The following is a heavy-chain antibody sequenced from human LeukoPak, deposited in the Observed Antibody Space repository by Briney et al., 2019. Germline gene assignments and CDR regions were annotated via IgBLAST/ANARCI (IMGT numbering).Heavy chain of an antibody. CDR1: GYTFTGYY. CDR2: INPNGGGT. CDR3: ARDWEWFGESRYYYYYMDV. Sequence: ASVKVSCKASGYTFTGYYMHWVRQAPGQGLEWMGWINPNGGGTNYAQKFQGRVTMTRDTSISTAYMELSRLRSDDTAVYYCARDWEWFGESRYYYYYMDVWGKGTTVTVSS. J-gene: IGHJ6*03. V-gene: IGHV1-2*02. D-gene: IGHD3-10*01.